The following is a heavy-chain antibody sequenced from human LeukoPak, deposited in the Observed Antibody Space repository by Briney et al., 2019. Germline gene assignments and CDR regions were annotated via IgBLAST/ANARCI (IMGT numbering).Heavy chain of an antibody. CDR2: ISYDGSNK. D-gene: IGHD2-2*02. V-gene: IGHV3-30-3*01. CDR3: AREYQLLYNY. Sequence: GGSLRLSCAAPGFTFSSYAMHWVRQAPGKGLEWVAVISYDGSNKYYADSVKGRFTISRDNSKNTLYLQMNSLRAEDTAVYYCAREYQLLYNYWGQGTLVTVSS. J-gene: IGHJ4*02. CDR1: GFTFSSYA.